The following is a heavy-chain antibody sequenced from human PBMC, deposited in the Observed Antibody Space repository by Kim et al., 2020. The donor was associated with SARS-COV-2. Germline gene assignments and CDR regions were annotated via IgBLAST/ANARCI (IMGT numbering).Heavy chain of an antibody. CDR1: GFTFSSYE. D-gene: IGHD6-13*01. CDR3: AREGYSSSWYRDSPYEYFDY. J-gene: IGHJ4*02. Sequence: GGSLRLSCAASGFTFSSYEMNWVRQAPGKGLEWVSYISSSGSTIYYADSVKGRFSISRDNAKNSLYLQMNSLRAEDTAVYYCAREGYSSSWYRDSPYEYFDYWGQGTLVTVSS. V-gene: IGHV3-48*03. CDR2: ISSSGSTI.